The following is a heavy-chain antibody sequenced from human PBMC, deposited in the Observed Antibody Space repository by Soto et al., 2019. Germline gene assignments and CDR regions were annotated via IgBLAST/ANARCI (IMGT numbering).Heavy chain of an antibody. V-gene: IGHV1-2*02. Sequence: QVQLVQSGAEVKKPGASVKVSCKASGYTFTGYYMHWVRQAPGQGLEWMGWINPNSGGTNYAQKFQGRVTMTRDTSISTAYMELSRLRSDDTAVYYCARDFDSGPDIVVVPAATRVFDYWGQGTLVTVSS. CDR1: GYTFTGYY. CDR3: ARDFDSGPDIVVVPAATRVFDY. D-gene: IGHD2-2*01. CDR2: INPNSGGT. J-gene: IGHJ4*02.